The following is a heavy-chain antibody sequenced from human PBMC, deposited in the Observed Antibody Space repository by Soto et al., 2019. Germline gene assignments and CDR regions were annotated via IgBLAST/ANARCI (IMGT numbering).Heavy chain of an antibody. V-gene: IGHV1-24*01. J-gene: IGHJ4*02. CDR1: GYTLTELS. CDR3: AREFDYSEDYYFDY. Sequence: ASVKVSCKVSGYTLTELSMHWVRQAPGKGLEWMGGFDPEDGETIYAQKFQGRVTMTADTSTSTAYMELSSLRSEDTAVYYCAREFDYSEDYYFDYWGQGTLVTVSS. CDR2: FDPEDGET. D-gene: IGHD4-4*01.